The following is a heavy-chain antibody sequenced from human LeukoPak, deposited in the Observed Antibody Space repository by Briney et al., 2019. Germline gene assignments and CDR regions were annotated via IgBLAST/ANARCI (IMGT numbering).Heavy chain of an antibody. V-gene: IGHV3-30*02. D-gene: IGHD3-10*01. Sequence: GGSLRLSCAASGFTFSSYGMHWVRQAPGKGLEWVAVIWYGGSNKYYADSVKGRFTISRDNSKNTLYLQMNSLRTEDTALYYCAKGYYYGSGIFDYWGQGTLVTVSS. CDR2: IWYGGSNK. J-gene: IGHJ4*02. CDR3: AKGYYYGSGIFDY. CDR1: GFTFSSYG.